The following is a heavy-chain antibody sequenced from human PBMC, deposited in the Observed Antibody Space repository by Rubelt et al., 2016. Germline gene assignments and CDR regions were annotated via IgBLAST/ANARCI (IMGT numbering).Heavy chain of an antibody. CDR3: AKVGCIAVSDRFDC. J-gene: IGHJ4*02. V-gene: IGHV3-23*01. Sequence: EVQLLDSGGGLVQPGGSLRLSCAASGFSFSSYAMSWVRQAPGKGLEWVSAISGSGGSTYYADSVKGRFTISRDTSKNTLYLEMKSLRAEDTAAYYCAKVGCIAVSDRFDCWGQGTLVTVSS. CDR2: ISGSGGST. D-gene: IGHD6-19*01. CDR1: GFSFSSYA.